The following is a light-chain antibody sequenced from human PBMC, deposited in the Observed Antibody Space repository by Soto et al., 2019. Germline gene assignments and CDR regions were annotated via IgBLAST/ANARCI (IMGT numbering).Light chain of an antibody. Sequence: EIVLTQSPATLSVSPGERATLSCRASQSVASDLAWYQQQPGQTPRLLIYGASTTATGIPARFSGSGSGTEFTLTIDSLQSEDFAVYYCQQYHSWPPRTFGQGTKVDIK. CDR2: GAS. CDR3: QQYHSWPPRT. J-gene: IGKJ1*01. CDR1: QSVASD. V-gene: IGKV3-15*01.